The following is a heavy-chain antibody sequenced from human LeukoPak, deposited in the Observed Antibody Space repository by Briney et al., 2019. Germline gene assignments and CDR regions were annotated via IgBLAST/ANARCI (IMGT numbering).Heavy chain of an antibody. CDR2: ISGSGDRT. CDR1: GFTFSNYG. D-gene: IGHD2-8*02. J-gene: IGHJ3*02. V-gene: IGHV3-23*01. CDR3: TKDLRNIRTLVDLQMI. Sequence: GGSLRLSCIASGFTFSNYGMSWVRQAPGKGLEWVSIISGSGDRTLHADSVKGRFTVSRDNSKNTVYLQMNSLRAEDTAVYYCTKDLRNIRTLVDLQMIWGQGTLVIVSS.